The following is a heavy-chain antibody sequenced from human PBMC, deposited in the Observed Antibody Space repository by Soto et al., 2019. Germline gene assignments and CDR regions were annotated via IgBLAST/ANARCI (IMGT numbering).Heavy chain of an antibody. CDR3: ARLVVAATRGPFDY. V-gene: IGHV3-23*01. CDR1: GFTFSSYA. Sequence: GGSLRLSCAASGFTFSSYAMSWVRQAPGKGLEWVSAISGSGGSTYYADSVKGRFTISRDNSKNTLYLQMNSLRAEDTAVYYCARLVVAATRGPFDYWGQGTLVTVSS. D-gene: IGHD2-15*01. CDR2: ISGSGGST. J-gene: IGHJ4*02.